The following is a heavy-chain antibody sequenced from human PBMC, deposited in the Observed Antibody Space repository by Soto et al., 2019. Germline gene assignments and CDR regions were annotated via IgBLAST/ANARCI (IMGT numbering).Heavy chain of an antibody. Sequence: DVQLLESGGGLVQPEGSLRLSCAASGFTFSSYAMGWVRQGPGKGLEGVAVGSIGGSTHYADSVRGRFTISSDNYKNTLSLQMNSLTAEDTAVYFCAKRRGAGGHFDYWGQGALVTVSS. J-gene: IGHJ4*02. CDR3: AKRRGAGGHFDY. D-gene: IGHD2-15*01. CDR1: GFTFSSYA. CDR2: GSIGGST. V-gene: IGHV3-23*01.